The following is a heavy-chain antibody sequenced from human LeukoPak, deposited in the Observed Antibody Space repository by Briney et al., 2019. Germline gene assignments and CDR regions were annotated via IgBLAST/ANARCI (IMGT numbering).Heavy chain of an antibody. Sequence: SVKVSCKASGGTFSSYPISWVRQAPGQGLDWMGRIIPNFGTANYAQKFQGRVTITTDESTRAASLELRSLRSADSAVYYCARSGKDIVVVPAARSSYYYYYYMDVWGKGTTVTVSS. CDR1: GGTFSSYP. V-gene: IGHV1-69*05. CDR3: ARSGKDIVVVPAARSSYYYYYYMDV. D-gene: IGHD2-2*01. J-gene: IGHJ6*03. CDR2: IIPNFGTA.